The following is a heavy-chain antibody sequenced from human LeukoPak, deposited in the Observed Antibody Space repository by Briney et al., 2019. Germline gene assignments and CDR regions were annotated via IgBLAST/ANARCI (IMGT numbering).Heavy chain of an antibody. CDR1: GFTFSNDW. CDR2: ISGSGGST. J-gene: IGHJ4*02. D-gene: IGHD3-10*01. Sequence: GGSLRLSCVASGFTFSNDWMHWVRQAPGKGLEWVSAISGSGGSTYYADSVKGRFTISRDNSKNTLYLQMNSLRAEDTAVYYCAKDELWFGEPYYFDYWGQGTLVTVSS. V-gene: IGHV3-23*01. CDR3: AKDELWFGEPYYFDY.